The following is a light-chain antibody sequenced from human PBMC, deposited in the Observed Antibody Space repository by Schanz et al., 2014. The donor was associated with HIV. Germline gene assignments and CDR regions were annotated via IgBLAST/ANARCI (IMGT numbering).Light chain of an antibody. CDR3: SSYTVSGARGVI. V-gene: IGLV2-23*02. Sequence: QSALTQPASVSGSPGESITISCTGTSSDIGRYNLVSWFQHHPGEAPKMMIFEVRERPSGVSHRFSASKSGNTAFLTISGLQAEDEADYYCSSYTVSGARGVIVGTGTKLTVL. J-gene: IGLJ1*01. CDR2: EVR. CDR1: SSDIGRYNL.